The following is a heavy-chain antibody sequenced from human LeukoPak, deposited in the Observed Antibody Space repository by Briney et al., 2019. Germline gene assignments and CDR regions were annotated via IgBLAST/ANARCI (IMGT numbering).Heavy chain of an antibody. CDR2: ISGSGDST. D-gene: IGHD2-2*01. CDR3: AKDICRVTSCLYYFDF. CDR1: GFTFSTYA. V-gene: IGHV3-23*01. Sequence: QAGGSLRLSCAASGFTFSTYAMSWVRQAPGKGLEWVSGISGSGDSTHYGDSVKGRFTISRDNSKNTLYLQMNSLRAEDTAVYFCAKDICRVTSCLYYFDFWGQGTLVTVSS. J-gene: IGHJ4*02.